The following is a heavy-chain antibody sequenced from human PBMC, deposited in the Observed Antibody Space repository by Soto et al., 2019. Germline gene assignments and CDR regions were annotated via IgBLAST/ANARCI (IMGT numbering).Heavy chain of an antibody. V-gene: IGHV3-30-3*01. D-gene: IGHD6-6*01. Sequence: GGSLRLSCAASGLTFSSYAMHWVRQAPGKGLEWVAVISYDGSNKYYADSVKGRFTISRDNSKNTLYLQMNSLRAEDTAVYYCARARPPVYYFDYWGQGTLVTVSS. CDR3: ARARPPVYYFDY. CDR1: GLTFSSYA. CDR2: ISYDGSNK. J-gene: IGHJ4*02.